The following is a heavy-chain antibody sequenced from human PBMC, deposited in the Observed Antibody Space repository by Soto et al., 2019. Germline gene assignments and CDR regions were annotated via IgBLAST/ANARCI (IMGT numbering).Heavy chain of an antibody. CDR2: TRHDGSNT. D-gene: IGHD1-26*01. CDR3: ARDGVGATTYFGYFDY. Sequence: QVQLVESGGGVVQPGRSLRLSCAASGFNFRGYGMHWVRRAPGKGLEWVAITRHDGSNTYYADSVRGRFTISRDNSKNTLYLQMNSLRVEDTAVYYCARDGVGATTYFGYFDYWGQGTPITVSS. V-gene: IGHV3-33*01. CDR1: GFNFRGYG. J-gene: IGHJ4*02.